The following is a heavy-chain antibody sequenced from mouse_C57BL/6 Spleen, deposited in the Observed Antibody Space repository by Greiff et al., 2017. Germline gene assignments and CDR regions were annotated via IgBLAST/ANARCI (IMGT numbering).Heavy chain of an antibody. D-gene: IGHD2-1*01. Sequence: QVQLQQPGAELVKPGASVKMSCKASGYPFTSYWITWVKQRPGQGLEWIGDIYPGSGSTNYNEKFQSKATLTVDTSSSTAYMQLSSLTSEDSAVYYCARRGNYVWFAYWGQGTLVTVSA. CDR2: IYPGSGST. V-gene: IGHV1-55*01. CDR3: ARRGNYVWFAY. J-gene: IGHJ3*01. CDR1: GYPFTSYW.